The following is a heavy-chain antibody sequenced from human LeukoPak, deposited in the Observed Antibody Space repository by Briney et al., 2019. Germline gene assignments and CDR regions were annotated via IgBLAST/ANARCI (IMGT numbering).Heavy chain of an antibody. CDR3: ARDLAYYGSGTYWGS. D-gene: IGHD3-10*01. CDR2: INPTGGST. CDR1: GYTFTSYY. Sequence: ASVKVSCKASGYTFTSYYMHWVRQAPGQGLEWMGLINPTGGSTGYAQKFQGRVTITADESTSTAYMELSSLRSEDTAMYYCARDLAYYGSGTYWGSWGQGTLVTVSS. J-gene: IGHJ5*02. V-gene: IGHV1-46*01.